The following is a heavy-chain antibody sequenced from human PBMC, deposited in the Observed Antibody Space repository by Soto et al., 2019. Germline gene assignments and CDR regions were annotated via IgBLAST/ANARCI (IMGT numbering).Heavy chain of an antibody. CDR3: ARDRGDGTLDY. V-gene: IGHV3-30-3*01. CDR2: ISYDGSNK. Sequence: QVQLVESGGGVVQPGRSLRLSCAASGFTFSSYAMHWVRQAPGKGLEWVAVISYDGSNKYYADSVKGRFTISRDNSKNTLYLQMNSLRAEDTAVYYCARDRGDGTLDYWGQGTLVTVSS. J-gene: IGHJ4*02. D-gene: IGHD1-26*01. CDR1: GFTFSSYA.